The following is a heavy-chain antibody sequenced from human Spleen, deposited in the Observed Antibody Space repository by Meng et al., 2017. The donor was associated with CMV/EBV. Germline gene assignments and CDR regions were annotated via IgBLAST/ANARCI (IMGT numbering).Heavy chain of an antibody. Sequence: TASGCPISSDDYYWRWIRQPPGKGLELIGYIYYPERTEYNPSLMSRVTISLDTSKNQFSLKLTSVTAADTAVYFCARRFIAAPDDYWGQGTLVTVSS. V-gene: IGHV4-30-4*08. CDR2: IYYPERT. J-gene: IGHJ4*02. CDR1: GCPISSDDYY. D-gene: IGHD6-6*01. CDR3: ARRFIAAPDDY.